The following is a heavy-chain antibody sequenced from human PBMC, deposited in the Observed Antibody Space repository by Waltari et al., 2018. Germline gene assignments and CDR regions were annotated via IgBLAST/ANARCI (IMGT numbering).Heavy chain of an antibody. V-gene: IGHV4-39*07. J-gene: IGHJ4*02. CDR1: GGSLSSSSYY. CDR2: IYYSGST. Sequence: QLQLQESGPGLVKPSETLSLTCTVSGGSLSSSSYYWGWIRQPPGKGLAWIGSIYYSGSTYYNPSLKSRVTISVDTSKNQFSLKLSSVTAADTAVYYCARDRWELLRAFDYWGQGTLVTVSS. CDR3: ARDRWELLRAFDY. D-gene: IGHD1-26*01.